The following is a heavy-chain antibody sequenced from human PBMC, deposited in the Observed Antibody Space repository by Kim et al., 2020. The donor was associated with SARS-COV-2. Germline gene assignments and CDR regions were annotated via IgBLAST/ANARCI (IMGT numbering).Heavy chain of an antibody. CDR2: INHSGST. D-gene: IGHD2-2*01. CDR1: GGSFSGYY. J-gene: IGHJ4*01. Sequence: SETLSLTCAVYGGSFSGYYWSWIRQPPGKGLEWIGEINHSGSTNYNPSLKSRVTISVDTSKNQFSLKLSSVTAADTAVYYCARYCSSTSCYAGPTIDYWG. CDR3: ARYCSSTSCYAGPTIDY. V-gene: IGHV4-34*01.